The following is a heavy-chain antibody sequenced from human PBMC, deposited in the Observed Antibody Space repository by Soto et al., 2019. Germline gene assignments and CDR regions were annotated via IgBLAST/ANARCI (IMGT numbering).Heavy chain of an antibody. D-gene: IGHD6-13*01. CDR2: IVPILRRA. CDR1: GGAFSSYA. V-gene: IGHV1-69*10. CDR3: ARVLAAAGPFDY. J-gene: IGHJ4*02. Sequence: GASVKVSCKTSGGAFSSYAISWVRQAPGQGLEWMGGIVPILRRADYAQKFQGRVTVTADEAASTAYMELSSLRSEDTAVYYCARVLAAAGPFDYWGQGTLVTVSS.